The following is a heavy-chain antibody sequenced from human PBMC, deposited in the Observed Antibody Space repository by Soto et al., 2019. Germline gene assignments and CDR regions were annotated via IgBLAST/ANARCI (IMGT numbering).Heavy chain of an antibody. CDR1: GFTFSSYS. CDR2: ISSSSSYI. CDR3: ARGDIVVVPAAMGVSSRFDY. D-gene: IGHD2-2*01. Sequence: ESGGGLVKPGGSLRLSCAASGFTFSSYSMNWVRQAPGKGLEWVSSISSSSSYIYYADSVKGRFTISRDNAKNSLYLQMNSLRAEDTAVYYCARGDIVVVPAAMGVSSRFDYWGQGTLVTVSS. V-gene: IGHV3-21*01. J-gene: IGHJ4*02.